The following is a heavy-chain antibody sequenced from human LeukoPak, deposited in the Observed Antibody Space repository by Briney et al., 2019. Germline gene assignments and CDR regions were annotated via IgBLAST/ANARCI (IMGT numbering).Heavy chain of an antibody. CDR2: INPNIGGT. D-gene: IGHD2-2*02. J-gene: IGHJ2*01. V-gene: IGHV1-2*02. CDR3: ARSPRHIVVVPAAIMGVDWYFDL. Sequence: GASVKVSCKASGYTFTGYDMHRVRQAPGQGLEWMGWINPNIGGTNYAQKFQGRVTMNRDPSISTAYMELSRLRSDDPAVYYCARSPRHIVVVPAAIMGVDWYFDLWGRGTLVTVSS. CDR1: GYTFTGYD.